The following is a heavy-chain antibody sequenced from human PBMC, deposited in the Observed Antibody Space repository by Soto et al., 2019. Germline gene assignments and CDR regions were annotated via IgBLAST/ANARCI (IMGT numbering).Heavy chain of an antibody. D-gene: IGHD3-22*01. CDR2: IYYSGST. V-gene: IGHV4-31*03. Sequence: SETLSLTCTVSGGSISSGGYYWSWIRQHPGKGLEWIGYIYYSGSTYYNPSLKSRVTISVDTSKNQFSLKLSSVTAADTAVYYCASIPYDSSGYYYYWGQGTLVTVSS. CDR3: ASIPYDSSGYYYY. J-gene: IGHJ4*02. CDR1: GGSISSGGYY.